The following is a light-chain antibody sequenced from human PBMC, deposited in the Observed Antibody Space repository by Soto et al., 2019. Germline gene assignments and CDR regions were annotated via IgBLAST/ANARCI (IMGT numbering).Light chain of an antibody. J-gene: IGKJ2*01. Sequence: IVLTQSPGTLSLSPGERVTLSCRASQRISNSFLSWYQQKPGQAPSLLIYAASTRAAGIPDRFSGAGSGTDFTLPISRLEPEDFAVYYCQEYGSSLSYTFGQGTKLEIK. CDR2: AAS. V-gene: IGKV3-20*01. CDR1: QRISNSF. CDR3: QEYGSSLSYT.